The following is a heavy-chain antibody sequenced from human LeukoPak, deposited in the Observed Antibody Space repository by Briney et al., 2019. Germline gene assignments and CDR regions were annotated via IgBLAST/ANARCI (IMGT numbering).Heavy chain of an antibody. CDR2: ISSSSSYI. CDR3: ARDSGYGGTRGI. J-gene: IGHJ3*02. CDR1: GFTFSSYS. V-gene: IGHV3-21*01. D-gene: IGHD4-23*01. Sequence: GGSLRLSCAASGFTFSSYSMNWVRQAPGKGLEWVSSISSSSSYIYYADSVKGRFTISRDNAKNSLYLQMNSLRAEDTAVYYCARDSGYGGTRGIWGQGTMVTVSS.